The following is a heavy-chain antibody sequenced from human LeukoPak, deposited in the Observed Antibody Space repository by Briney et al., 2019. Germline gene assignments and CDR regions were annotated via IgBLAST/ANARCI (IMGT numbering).Heavy chain of an antibody. CDR1: GGSFSGYY. Sequence: PSETLSLTCAVYGGSFSGYYWSWIRQPPGKGLVWIGEINHSGSANYNPSLKSRVTISVDTSKNQFSLKLSSVTAADTAVYYCARGVAWENTRDAFDIWGQGTMVTVSS. CDR2: INHSGSA. V-gene: IGHV4-34*01. CDR3: ARGVAWENTRDAFDI. D-gene: IGHD1-26*01. J-gene: IGHJ3*02.